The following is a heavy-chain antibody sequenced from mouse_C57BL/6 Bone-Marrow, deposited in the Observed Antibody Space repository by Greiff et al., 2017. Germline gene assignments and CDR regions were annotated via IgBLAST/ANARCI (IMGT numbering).Heavy chain of an antibody. CDR1: GYTFTSYT. CDR3: ASRYYAMDY. J-gene: IGHJ4*01. CDR2: INPSSGYT. Sequence: QVQLQQSGAELARPGASVKMSCKASGYTFTSYTVHWVKQRPGQGLEWIGYINPSSGYTKYNQKFKDKATLTADKSSSTAYMQLSSLTSEDSAVYYCASRYYAMDYWGQGTSVTVSS. V-gene: IGHV1-4*01.